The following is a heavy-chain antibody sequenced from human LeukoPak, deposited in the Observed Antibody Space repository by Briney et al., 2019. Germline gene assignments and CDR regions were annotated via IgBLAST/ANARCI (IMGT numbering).Heavy chain of an antibody. Sequence: PGGSLRLSCAASGFTFSSYAMIWVRQAPGKGLEWVSAISGSGGSTYYADSVKGRFAISRDNSKNSLYLQMNSLRAEDTAVYYCAKPRPAAGETFSTWGQGTLVTVSS. J-gene: IGHJ5*02. CDR1: GFTFSSYA. CDR3: AKPRPAAGETFST. D-gene: IGHD6-13*01. CDR2: ISGSGGST. V-gene: IGHV3-23*01.